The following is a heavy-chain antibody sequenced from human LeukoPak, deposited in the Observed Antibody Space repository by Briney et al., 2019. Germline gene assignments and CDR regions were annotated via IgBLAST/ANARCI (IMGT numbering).Heavy chain of an antibody. CDR3: ATEGTSKGGDGYKGLFDY. CDR1: GYTLTELS. Sequence: GASVKVSCKVSGYTLTELSMHWVRQAPGKGLEWMGGFDPEDGETIYAQKFQGRVTMTEDTSTDTAYMELSSLRSEDTAVYYCATEGTSKGGDGYKGLFDYWGQGTLVTVSS. D-gene: IGHD5-24*01. J-gene: IGHJ4*02. CDR2: FDPEDGET. V-gene: IGHV1-24*01.